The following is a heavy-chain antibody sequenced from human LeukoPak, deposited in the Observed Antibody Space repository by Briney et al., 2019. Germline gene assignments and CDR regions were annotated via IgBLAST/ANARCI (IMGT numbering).Heavy chain of an antibody. J-gene: IGHJ4*02. CDR1: GYSFPTYW. CDR3: ARLLGYSADY. V-gene: IGHV5-51*01. Sequence: GESLKISCKGSGYSFPTYWIGWVRQMPGKGLEWMGIIYPADSDTRYSPSFQGRVTISADKSISTAYLQWSSLKASDSAIYYCARLLGYSADYWGQGTLVTVSS. CDR2: IYPADSDT. D-gene: IGHD2-15*01.